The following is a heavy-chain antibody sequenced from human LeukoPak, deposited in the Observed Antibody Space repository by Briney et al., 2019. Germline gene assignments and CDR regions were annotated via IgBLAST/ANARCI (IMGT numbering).Heavy chain of an antibody. CDR2: INHSGST. J-gene: IGHJ4*02. V-gene: IGHV4-34*01. Sequence: SETLSLTCAVYGGSFSGYYWSWIRQPPGKGLEWIGEINHSGSTNYNPSLKSRVTISVDTSKNQFSLKLSSVTAADTAVYYCARGQYFDYWGQGTLVTVSS. CDR3: ARGQYFDY. CDR1: GGSFSGYY.